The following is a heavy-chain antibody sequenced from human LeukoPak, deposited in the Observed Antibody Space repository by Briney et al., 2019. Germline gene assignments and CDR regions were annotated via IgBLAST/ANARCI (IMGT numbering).Heavy chain of an antibody. J-gene: IGHJ4*02. CDR3: AKNDGSGPFDY. V-gene: IGHV4-30-2*01. CDR1: GFTFSSYA. CDR2: IYHSGST. Sequence: LSCAASGFTFSSYAMSWIRQPPGKGLEWIGYIYHSGSTYYNPSLKSRVTISVDRSKNQFSLKLSSVTAADTAVYYCAKNDGSGPFDYWGQGTLVTVSS. D-gene: IGHD3-10*01.